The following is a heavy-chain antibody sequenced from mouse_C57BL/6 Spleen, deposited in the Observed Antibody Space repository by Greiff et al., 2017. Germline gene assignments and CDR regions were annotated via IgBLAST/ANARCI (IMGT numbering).Heavy chain of an antibody. Sequence: QVQLQQSGAELVRPGTSVKMSCKASGYTFTNYWIGWAKQRPGHGLEWIGDIYPGGGYTNYNEKFKGKATLTADKSSSPAYMQFSSLTSEDSAIYYCARHYYADYYAMDYWGQGTSVTVSS. CDR3: ARHYYADYYAMDY. CDR2: IYPGGGYT. CDR1: GYTFTNYW. J-gene: IGHJ4*01. V-gene: IGHV1-63*01. D-gene: IGHD1-2*01.